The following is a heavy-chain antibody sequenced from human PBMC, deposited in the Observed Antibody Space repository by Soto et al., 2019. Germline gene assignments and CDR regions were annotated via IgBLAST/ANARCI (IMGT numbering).Heavy chain of an antibody. CDR2: INHSGST. V-gene: IGHV4-34*01. D-gene: IGHD2-15*01. J-gene: IGHJ5*02. CDR3: ARGNDVVVVAATPWFDP. CDR1: GGSFSGYY. Sequence: SETLSLTCAVYGGSFSGYYWSWIRQPPGKGLEWIGEINHSGSTNYNPSLKSRVTISVDTSKNQFSLKLSSVTAADTAVYYCARGNDVVVVAATPWFDPWGQGTLVTVSS.